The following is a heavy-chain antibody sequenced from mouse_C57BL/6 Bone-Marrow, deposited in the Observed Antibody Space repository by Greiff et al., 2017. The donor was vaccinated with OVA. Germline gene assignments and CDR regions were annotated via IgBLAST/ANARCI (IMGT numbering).Heavy chain of an antibody. CDR2: INPGSGGT. CDR1: GYAFTNYL. CDR3: ARRGSSFLDY. V-gene: IGHV1-54*01. J-gene: IGHJ2*01. D-gene: IGHD1-1*01. Sequence: QVQLQQSGAELVRPGTSVKVSCKASGYAFTNYLIEWVKQRPGQGLEWIGVINPGSGGTNYNEKFKGKATLTADKSSSTAYMQLSSLTSEDSAVYFCARRGSSFLDYWGQGTTLTVSS.